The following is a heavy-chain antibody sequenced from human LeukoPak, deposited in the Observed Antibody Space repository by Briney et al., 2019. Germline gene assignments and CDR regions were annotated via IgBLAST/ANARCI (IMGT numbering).Heavy chain of an antibody. CDR2: IYSGGST. D-gene: IGHD1-1*01. CDR3: ARDKSTSPSE. CDR1: GFTVRTNY. J-gene: IGHJ4*02. V-gene: IGHV3-66*01. Sequence: GGSLRLSCAASGFTVRTNYMSWVRQAPGKGLECVSVIYSGGSTYHADSVKGRFTISRDNSKSTLYLQMNSLRVEDTAVYYCARDKSTSPSEWGQGTLVTVSS.